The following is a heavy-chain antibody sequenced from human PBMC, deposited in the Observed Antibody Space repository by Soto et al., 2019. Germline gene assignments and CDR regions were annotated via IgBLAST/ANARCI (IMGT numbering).Heavy chain of an antibody. CDR3: ARFQWLVRGGDY. J-gene: IGHJ4*02. V-gene: IGHV4-39*01. CDR1: GGSISSSSYY. D-gene: IGHD6-19*01. CDR2: IYYSGST. Sequence: SETLSLTCTVSGGSISSSSYYWGWIRQPPGKGLEWIGSIYYSGSTYYNPSLKSRVTISVDTSKNQFSLKLSSVTAADTAVYYCARFQWLVRGGDYWGQGTLVTVSS.